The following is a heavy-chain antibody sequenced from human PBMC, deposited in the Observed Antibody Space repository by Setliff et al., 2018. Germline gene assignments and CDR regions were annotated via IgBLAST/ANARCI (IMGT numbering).Heavy chain of an antibody. CDR3: AKSGQTSPYYYYYLDV. CDR1: GFTFSSYN. CDR2: FSDSSTVI. D-gene: IGHD6-25*01. Sequence: GGSLTLSCAASGFTFSSYNMNWVRQAPGKGLEWVSYFSDSSTVIQYGDSVKGRFTISRDNARNSLYLKMQSLRAEDTAVYYRAKSGQTSPYYYYYLDVWGKGTTVTVSS. J-gene: IGHJ6*03. V-gene: IGHV3-48*04.